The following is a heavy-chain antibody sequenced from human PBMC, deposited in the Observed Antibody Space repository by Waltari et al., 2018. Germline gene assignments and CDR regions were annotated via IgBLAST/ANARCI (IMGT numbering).Heavy chain of an antibody. CDR3: ARDFASYYSSSWYWFDS. CDR2: IYTSGST. D-gene: IGHD6-13*01. Sequence: QVQLQESGPGLVKPSQTLSLTCTVSGGSISSGSYYWSWIRQPAGKGLEWIGRIYTSGSTNYNPSLKSRVTISLDTSKTQFSLKLSSVTAADTAVYYCARDFASYYSSSWYWFDSWGQGTLVTVSS. J-gene: IGHJ5*01. CDR1: GGSISSGSYY. V-gene: IGHV4-61*02.